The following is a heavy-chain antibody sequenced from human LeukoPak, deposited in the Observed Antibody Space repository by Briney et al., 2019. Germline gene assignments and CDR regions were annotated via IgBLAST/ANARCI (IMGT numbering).Heavy chain of an antibody. Sequence: PGGSLRLSCAASGFTFSSYAMNWVRQAPGKGLEWVSSISSIGGSTYYAASVKGRFTISRDSSENALYLQMNSLRAEDTAVYYCAKGGGGSYPYYLNYWGQGTPVTVSS. V-gene: IGHV3-23*01. D-gene: IGHD1-26*01. CDR2: ISSIGGST. CDR3: AKGGGGSYPYYLNY. J-gene: IGHJ4*02. CDR1: GFTFSSYA.